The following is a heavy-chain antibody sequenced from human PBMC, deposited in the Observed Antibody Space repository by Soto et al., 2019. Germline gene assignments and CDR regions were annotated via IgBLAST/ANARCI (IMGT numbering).Heavy chain of an antibody. CDR1: EFTFGSYW. J-gene: IGHJ4*01. CDR3: ARDRGWNLFDY. CDR2: IKPDGSER. Sequence: EVQLVESGGGWVQPGGSPRLSCVASEFTFGSYWMTWVRQAPGKGLERVANIKPDGSERHYLDSVKGRFTISRDNAKKSLYLQMNSLRAEDTAISFCARDRGWNLFDYWGQGTLVIVSS. D-gene: IGHD6-19*01. V-gene: IGHV3-7*04.